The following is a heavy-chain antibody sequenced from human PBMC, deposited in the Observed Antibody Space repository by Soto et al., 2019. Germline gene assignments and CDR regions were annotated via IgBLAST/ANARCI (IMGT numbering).Heavy chain of an antibody. J-gene: IGHJ6*02. CDR3: AKVIRADSTSSNFYYYSGMDV. V-gene: IGHV3-30*18. CDR2: ISNDGSNK. CDR1: GFSFSTYG. Sequence: QVQMVESGGGVVQPGRSLRLSCAASGFSFSTYGMHWVRQAPDKGLEWMVVISNDGSNKYYADSVKGRFTISRDNSKDTLFLQMNSLRGEDTAIYYCAKVIRADSTSSNFYYYSGMDVWGQGTTVTVSS. D-gene: IGHD6-6*01.